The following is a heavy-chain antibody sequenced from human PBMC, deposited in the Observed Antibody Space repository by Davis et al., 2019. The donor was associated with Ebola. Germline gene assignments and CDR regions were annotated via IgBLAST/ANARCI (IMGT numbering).Heavy chain of an antibody. CDR1: GGSISGYY. J-gene: IGHJ4*02. CDR3: ARAARQCGPGCYFES. CDR2: IYDSGST. V-gene: IGHV4-59*01. Sequence: MPGGSLRLSCTVSGGSISGYYWTWIRQFPGKGLEWIGYIYDSGSTNYNPSLKSRVTISVDTSKNQFSLRLRSVTAADTAVFYCARAARQCGPGCYFESWGQGTLVTVSS. D-gene: IGHD6-19*01.